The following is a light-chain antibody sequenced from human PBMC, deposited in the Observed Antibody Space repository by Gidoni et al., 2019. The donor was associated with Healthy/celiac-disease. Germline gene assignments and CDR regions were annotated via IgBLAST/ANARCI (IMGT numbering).Light chain of an antibody. V-gene: IGKV1-12*01. CDR1: QGIGSW. CDR2: SAS. CDR3: QQANSFPLT. J-gene: IGKJ4*01. Sequence: DIQMTQSPSSVSASVGDRVTITCRASQGIGSWLGWYQQKPGKAPKLLIYSASSLQSGVPSRFAGSGSGTDFTLTISSLQPEDFATYYCQQANSFPLTFGGGTKVEIE.